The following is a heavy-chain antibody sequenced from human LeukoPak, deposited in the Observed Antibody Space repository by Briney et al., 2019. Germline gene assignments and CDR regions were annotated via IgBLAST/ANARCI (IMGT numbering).Heavy chain of an antibody. D-gene: IGHD2-15*01. J-gene: IGHJ6*02. Sequence: PGGSLRLSCAASGFSFSSYAMHWVRQAPGKGLEWVALISFDRSNQDYADSVKGRFTISRDNSKNTLYLQMNSLRDDDTAVYYCAKDGGGGCSGVNCYRGSYFSGMDVWGQGTTVTVSS. V-gene: IGHV3-30*18. CDR2: ISFDRSNQ. CDR1: GFSFSSYA. CDR3: AKDGGGGCSGVNCYRGSYFSGMDV.